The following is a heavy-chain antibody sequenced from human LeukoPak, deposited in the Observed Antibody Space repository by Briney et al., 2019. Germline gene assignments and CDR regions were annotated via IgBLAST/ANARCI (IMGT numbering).Heavy chain of an antibody. J-gene: IGHJ3*02. CDR2: INHSGST. V-gene: IGHV4-34*01. D-gene: IGHD4-23*01. CDR3: ARGLSVVTPPDAFDI. CDR1: GGSFSGYY. Sequence: SGTLSLTCAVYGGSFSGYYWSWIRQPPGKGLEWIGEINHSGSTNYNPSLKSRVTISVDTSKNQFSLKLSSVTAADTAVYYCARGLSVVTPPDAFDIWGQGTMVTVSS.